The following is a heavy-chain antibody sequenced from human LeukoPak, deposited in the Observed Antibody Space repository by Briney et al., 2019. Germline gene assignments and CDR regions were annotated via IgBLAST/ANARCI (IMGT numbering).Heavy chain of an antibody. Sequence: SETLSLTCAVYGGSFSGYYWSWIRQPPGKGLEWIGEINHSGSTNYNPSLKSRVTISVDTSKNQFSLKLSSVTAADTAVYYCARHNSYCSSTSCYPLAYFDYWGQGTLVTVSS. V-gene: IGHV4-34*01. D-gene: IGHD2-2*01. CDR2: INHSGST. CDR3: ARHNSYCSSTSCYPLAYFDY. CDR1: GGSFSGYY. J-gene: IGHJ4*02.